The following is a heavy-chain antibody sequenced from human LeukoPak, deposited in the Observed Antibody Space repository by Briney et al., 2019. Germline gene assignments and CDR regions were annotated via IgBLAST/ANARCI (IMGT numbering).Heavy chain of an antibody. CDR2: IYSSGST. D-gene: IGHD1-26*01. V-gene: IGHV4-39*01. J-gene: IGHJ4*02. CDR3: AKSGGYGLIDY. CDR1: GASVSGSPYY. Sequence: SETLSLTCTVSGASVSGSPYYWGWVRQPPGKGLEWIGSIYSSGSTYYNASLQSRVTISIETSKNQISLRLNSVTAADTAIYYCAKSGGYGLIDYWGQGTLVTVSS.